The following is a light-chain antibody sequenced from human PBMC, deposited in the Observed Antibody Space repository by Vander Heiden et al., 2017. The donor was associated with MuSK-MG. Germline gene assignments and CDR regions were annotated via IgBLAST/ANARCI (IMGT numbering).Light chain of an antibody. CDR1: QSVSSY. V-gene: IGKV3-20*01. CDR3: QQYGTSGT. CDR2: GAS. Sequence: EIVLTQSPGTLSLSPGERATLSCRASQSVSSYLAWYQQKPGQAPRLLIYGASSRATGIPDRFSGSGSGTDFTLTISRLEPEDFAVYYCQQYGTSGTFGGGTKVEIK. J-gene: IGKJ4*01.